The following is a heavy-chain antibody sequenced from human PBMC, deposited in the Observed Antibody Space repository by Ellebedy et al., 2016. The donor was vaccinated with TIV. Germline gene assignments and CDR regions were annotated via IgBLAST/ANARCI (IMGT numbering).Heavy chain of an antibody. J-gene: IGHJ4*02. D-gene: IGHD5-18*01. Sequence: MPSETLSLTCTVSGGSISSYYWSWIRQPPGKGLEWIGYIYYSGSTNYNPSLKSRVTISVDTSKNQFSLKLSSVTAADTAVYYCAREVATDTAMVLVDYWGQGTLVTVSS. V-gene: IGHV4-59*12. CDR2: IYYSGST. CDR1: GGSISSYY. CDR3: AREVATDTAMVLVDY.